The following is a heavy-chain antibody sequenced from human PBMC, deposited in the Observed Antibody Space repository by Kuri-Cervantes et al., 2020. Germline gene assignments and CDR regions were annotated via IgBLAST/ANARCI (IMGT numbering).Heavy chain of an antibody. CDR3: ATNSGFSYGPLDY. J-gene: IGHJ4*02. CDR1: GGTFSSYA. V-gene: IGHV1-69*13. D-gene: IGHD5-12*01. Sequence: SVKVSCKASGGTFSSYAISWVRQAPGQGLEWMGGIIPIFGTANYAQKFQGRVTITADESTSTTYMEVRSLRTEDTAIYYCATNSGFSYGPLDYWGQGTLVTVSS. CDR2: IIPIFGTA.